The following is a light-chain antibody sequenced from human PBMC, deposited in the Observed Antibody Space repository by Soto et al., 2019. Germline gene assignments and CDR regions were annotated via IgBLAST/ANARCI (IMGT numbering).Light chain of an antibody. CDR3: QQYYSSPLT. V-gene: IGKV3-20*01. Sequence: DIALTQYPGSQSLSPGEGATLSWTASLTISNNFIAWYPRRAGQAPRLVIYGASTRATGIPDRFSASRSGTDCTLTISRLEPEDVTVYFCQQYYSSPLTFVQGTKVDIK. CDR1: LTISNNF. J-gene: IGKJ1*01. CDR2: GAS.